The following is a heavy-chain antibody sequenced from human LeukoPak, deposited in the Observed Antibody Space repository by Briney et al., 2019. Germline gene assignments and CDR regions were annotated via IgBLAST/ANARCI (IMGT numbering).Heavy chain of an antibody. CDR1: GFTFSSYA. CDR3: ARAYSSRSEV. Sequence: PGGSLRLSCAASGFTFSSYAMHWVRQAPGKGLEWVAVISYDGSNKYYADSVKGRFTISRDNSKNTLYLQMNSLRAEDTAVYYCARAYSSRSEVWGQGTLVTVSS. V-gene: IGHV3-30*04. CDR2: ISYDGSNK. J-gene: IGHJ4*02. D-gene: IGHD6-13*01.